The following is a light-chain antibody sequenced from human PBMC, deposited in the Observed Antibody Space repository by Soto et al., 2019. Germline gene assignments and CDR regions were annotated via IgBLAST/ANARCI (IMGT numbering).Light chain of an antibody. CDR3: QQYNNWPRT. CDR2: GAS. Sequence: EIVMTQSPATLSVFPGERATLSCRASQSVSSNIAWYQQKPGQAPRLLIYGASTRATGIPARFSGSGSGTEFTLSISSLQSEDFAVDYCQQYNNWPRTFGQGTKVEIK. V-gene: IGKV3-15*01. CDR1: QSVSSN. J-gene: IGKJ1*01.